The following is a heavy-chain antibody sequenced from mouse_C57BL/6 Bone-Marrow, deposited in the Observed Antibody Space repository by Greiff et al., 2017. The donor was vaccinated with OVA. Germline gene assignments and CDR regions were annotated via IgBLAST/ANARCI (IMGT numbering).Heavy chain of an antibody. J-gene: IGHJ2*01. CDR2: IYPGDGNT. Sequence: VQLVESGPELVKPGASVKISCKASGYAFSSSWMNWVKQRPGQGLDWIGRIYPGDGNTNYNGKFKGRATLIADESSSTAYMQLSSLTSEDSAVYFCARDPLYDYYYVGYFDYWGQGTTLTVSS. V-gene: IGHV1-82*01. D-gene: IGHD2-3*01. CDR1: GYAFSSSW. CDR3: ARDPLYDYYYVGYFDY.